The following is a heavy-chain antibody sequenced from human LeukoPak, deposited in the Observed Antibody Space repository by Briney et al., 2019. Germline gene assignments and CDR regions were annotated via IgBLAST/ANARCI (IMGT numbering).Heavy chain of an antibody. Sequence: ASVKVSCKASGYTFINYDINWVRQAAGQGFEWMGWMDPNSGSTGYAQSFQGRVSMTRDTSINTAYMELSSLGSDDTAVYYCARMDLVVRGGYNWFDPWGQGTLVTVSS. J-gene: IGHJ5*02. CDR3: ARMDLVVRGGYNWFDP. CDR1: GYTFINYD. CDR2: MDPNSGST. D-gene: IGHD2-2*01. V-gene: IGHV1-8*02.